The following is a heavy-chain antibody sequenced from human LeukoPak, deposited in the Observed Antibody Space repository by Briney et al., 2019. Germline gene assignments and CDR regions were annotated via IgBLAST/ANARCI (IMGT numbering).Heavy chain of an antibody. CDR1: GFTFSSYG. CDR3: AKDRRTIFGVVIGLDGFDP. D-gene: IGHD3-3*01. CDR2: IRYDGSNK. J-gene: IGHJ5*02. V-gene: IGHV3-30*02. Sequence: GGSLRLSCAASGFTFSSYGMHWVRQAPGKGLEWVAFIRYDGSNKYYADSVKGRFTISRDNSKNTLYLQMNSLRAEDTAVYYCAKDRRTIFGVVIGLDGFDPWGQGTLVTVSS.